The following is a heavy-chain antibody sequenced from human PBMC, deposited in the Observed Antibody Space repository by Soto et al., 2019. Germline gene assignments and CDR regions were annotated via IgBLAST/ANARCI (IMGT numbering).Heavy chain of an antibody. CDR3: ARVLGYCSGGSCSNFWFDP. CDR1: GGSISSSSYY. J-gene: IGHJ5*02. Sequence: PSETLSLTCTVSGGSISSSSYYWGWIRQPPGKRQEWIGSIYYSGSTYYNPSLKSRVTISVDTSKNQFSLKLSSVTAADTAVYYCARVLGYCSGGSCSNFWFDPWGQGTLVTVSS. V-gene: IGHV4-39*01. D-gene: IGHD2-15*01. CDR2: IYYSGST.